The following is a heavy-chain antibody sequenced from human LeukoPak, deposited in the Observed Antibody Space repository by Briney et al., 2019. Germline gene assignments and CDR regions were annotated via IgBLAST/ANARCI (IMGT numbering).Heavy chain of an antibody. CDR1: GGSISSGDYY. CDR3: ARVYDSSGYYYNYYFDY. V-gene: IGHV4-30-4*08. D-gene: IGHD3-22*01. Sequence: PSQXLSLTCTVSGGSISSGDYYWRWLRQPPGKGLEWIGYIYYSGSTYYNPSLKSRVTISVDTSKNQFSLKLSSVTAADTAVYYCARVYDSSGYYYNYYFDYWGQGTLVTVSS. J-gene: IGHJ4*02. CDR2: IYYSGST.